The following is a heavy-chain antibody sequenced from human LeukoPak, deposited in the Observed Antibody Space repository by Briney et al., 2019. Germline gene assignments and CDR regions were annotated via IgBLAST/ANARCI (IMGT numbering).Heavy chain of an antibody. CDR1: GFTFSSYA. CDR2: ISGSGGST. Sequence: GGSLRLSCAASGFTFSSYAMSWVRQAPGKGLEWVSAISGSGGSTYYADSVKGRFTISRDNSRNTLYLQMNSLRAEDTAVYYCAKDIAAAGVNWFDPWGQGTLVTVSS. D-gene: IGHD6-13*01. V-gene: IGHV3-23*01. CDR3: AKDIAAAGVNWFDP. J-gene: IGHJ5*02.